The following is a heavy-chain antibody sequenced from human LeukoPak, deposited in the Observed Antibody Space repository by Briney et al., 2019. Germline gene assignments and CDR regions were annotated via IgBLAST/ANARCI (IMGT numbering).Heavy chain of an antibody. V-gene: IGHV4-34*01. Sequence: SETLSLTRAVYGVSFSDYYWSWVRQPPGKGLELIGEVNQSGSTNYNPSLKSRVTMSVDTSKNQFSLKLTSVTAADTAVYYCTTPWFDPWGQGTLVTVSS. CDR3: TTPWFDP. D-gene: IGHD1-14*01. CDR1: GVSFSDYY. CDR2: VNQSGST. J-gene: IGHJ5*02.